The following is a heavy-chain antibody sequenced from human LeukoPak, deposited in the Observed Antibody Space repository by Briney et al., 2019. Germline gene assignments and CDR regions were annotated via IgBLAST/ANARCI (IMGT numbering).Heavy chain of an antibody. D-gene: IGHD5-18*01. CDR1: GYTFNAYY. CDR2: INPHSGGT. CDR3: ARDRDSYGDYYFFYMDV. Sequence: ASVKVPCKASGYTFNAYYIHWVRQAPGQGLEWMGWINPHSGGTNSTQKFQDRVTMTRDTSISTVYMELSRLRSDDTAVYYCARDRDSYGDYYFFYMDVWGKGTTVAVSS. J-gene: IGHJ6*03. V-gene: IGHV1-2*02.